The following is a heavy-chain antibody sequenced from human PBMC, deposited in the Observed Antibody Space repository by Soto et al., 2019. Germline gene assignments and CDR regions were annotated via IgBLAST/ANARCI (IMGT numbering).Heavy chain of an antibody. J-gene: IGHJ4*02. Sequence: SETLSLTCTVSGGSVTNSSYYWGWIRQSPGKGLEWIGSVYYRGRSYSKSSVKSRVTISVNTSNTQFSLNLNSVPASDTAVYFCVSRRPTVITHAYFDSWGPESLVTVSS. CDR1: GGSVTNSSYY. V-gene: IGHV4-39*01. D-gene: IGHD1-20*01. CDR3: VSRRPTVITHAYFDS. CDR2: VYYRGRS.